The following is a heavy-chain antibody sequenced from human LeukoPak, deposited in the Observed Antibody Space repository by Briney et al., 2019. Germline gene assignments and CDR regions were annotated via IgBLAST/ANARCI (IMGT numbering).Heavy chain of an antibody. CDR3: AKEMATPFDY. Sequence: GGSLRLSCAASGFTFDDYAMHWVRQAPGKGLEWVSLISGDGGSTYYADSVKGRFTISRDNIKNSLYLQMNSLRTEDSALYYCAKEMATPFDYWGQGTLVTVSS. CDR1: GFTFDDYA. V-gene: IGHV3-43*02. CDR2: ISGDGGST. D-gene: IGHD5-24*01. J-gene: IGHJ4*02.